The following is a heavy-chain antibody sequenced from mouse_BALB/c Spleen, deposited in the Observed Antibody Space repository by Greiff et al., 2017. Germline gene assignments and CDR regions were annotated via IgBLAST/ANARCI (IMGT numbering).Heavy chain of an antibody. V-gene: IGHV1-25*01. Sequence: VQLQQSGPELVKPGASMKISCKASGYSFTGYTMNWVKQSHGQNLEWIGLINPYNGGTSYNQKFKGKATLTVDKSSSTAYMELLSLTSEDSAVYYCESGDSSYDGYAMDYWGQGTTVTVSS. D-gene: IGHD2-12*01. CDR3: ESGDSSYDGYAMDY. CDR2: INPYNGGT. CDR1: GYSFTGYT. J-gene: IGHJ4*01.